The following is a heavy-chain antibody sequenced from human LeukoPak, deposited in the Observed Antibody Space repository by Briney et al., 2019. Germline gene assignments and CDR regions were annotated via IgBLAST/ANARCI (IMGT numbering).Heavy chain of an antibody. CDR3: AREDYYDSSGWWD. J-gene: IGHJ4*02. V-gene: IGHV1-69*13. CDR2: IIPIFGTA. CDR1: GYTFTGYY. D-gene: IGHD3-22*01. Sequence: GASVTVSCKASGYTFTGYYMHWVRQAPGQGLEWMGGIIPIFGTANYAQKFQGRVTITADESTSTAYMELSSLRSEDTAVYYCAREDYYDSSGWWDWGQGTLVTVSS.